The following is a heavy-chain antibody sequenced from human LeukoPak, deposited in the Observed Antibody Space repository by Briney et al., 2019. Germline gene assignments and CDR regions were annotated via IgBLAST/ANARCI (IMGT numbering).Heavy chain of an antibody. V-gene: IGHV3-74*01. Sequence: GGSLRLSCAASGFTFSTYWMHWVRQAPGKGLVWVSQINSDGSGTSYADSVKGRFTISRDNAKNTLYLQMNSLGAEDTAVYYCARDNYGFLDYWGRGTLVTVSS. CDR2: INSDGSGT. CDR1: GFTFSTYW. J-gene: IGHJ4*02. D-gene: IGHD3-10*01. CDR3: ARDNYGFLDY.